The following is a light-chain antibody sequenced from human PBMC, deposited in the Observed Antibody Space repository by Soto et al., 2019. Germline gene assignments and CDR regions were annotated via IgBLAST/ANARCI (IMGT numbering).Light chain of an antibody. CDR1: QSVSSSY. CDR2: GAS. Sequence: DIVLTQSPGTLSLSPGERATLSCRASQSVSSSYLAWYQQEPGQAPKLLIYGASIRATGIPDRFSGSGSGTDFTLTISRLEPEDFAVYYCQQYGSSPTFGQGTRLEI. V-gene: IGKV3-20*01. CDR3: QQYGSSPT. J-gene: IGKJ5*01.